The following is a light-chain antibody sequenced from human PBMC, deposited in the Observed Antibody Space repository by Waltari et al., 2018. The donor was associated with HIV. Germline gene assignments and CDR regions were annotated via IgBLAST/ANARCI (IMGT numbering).Light chain of an antibody. Sequence: IQLTQSPGSLSASIGERVTISCRSSQRVNTYLHWYRKKSGEAPRPLIFDTSTLPTGVPSRFSGSGSGTVFNLTIAALQPEDVATYFCQQSFGTWTFGQGTRVEI. CDR2: DTS. CDR1: QRVNTY. V-gene: IGKV1-39*01. CDR3: QQSFGTWT. J-gene: IGKJ1*01.